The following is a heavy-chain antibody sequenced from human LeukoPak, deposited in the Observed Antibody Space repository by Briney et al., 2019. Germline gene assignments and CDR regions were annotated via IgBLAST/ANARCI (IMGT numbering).Heavy chain of an antibody. D-gene: IGHD3-3*01. CDR1: GFTFSRYT. Sequence: GGSLRLSCAASGFTFSRYTMNWVRQAPGKGLEWVSYIRSSGDAIYYADSVEGRFTISRDDARNSLYLQMNSLRDEDTAVYYCARETEALDFWGQGTEVTVSS. V-gene: IGHV3-48*02. J-gene: IGHJ4*02. CDR2: IRSSGDAI. CDR3: ARETEALDF.